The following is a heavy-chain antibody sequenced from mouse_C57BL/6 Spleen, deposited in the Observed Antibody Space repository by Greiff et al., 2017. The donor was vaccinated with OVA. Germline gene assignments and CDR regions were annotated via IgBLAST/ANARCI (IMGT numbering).Heavy chain of an antibody. D-gene: IGHD1-1*01. CDR2: IDPENGDT. Sequence: EVQLKESGAELVRPGASVKLSCTASGFNIKDDYMHWVKQRPEQGLEWIGWIDPENGDTEYASKFQGKATITADKSSNTAYLQLSSLTSEDTAVYYCTSFYGSSLDYWGQGTTLTVSS. J-gene: IGHJ2*01. CDR3: TSFYGSSLDY. V-gene: IGHV14-4*01. CDR1: GFNIKDDY.